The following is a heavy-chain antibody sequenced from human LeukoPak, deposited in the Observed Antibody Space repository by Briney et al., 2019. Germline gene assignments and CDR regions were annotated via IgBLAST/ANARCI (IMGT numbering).Heavy chain of an antibody. V-gene: IGHV4-39*07. CDR2: IYYSGST. J-gene: IGHJ4*02. Sequence: SETLSLTCTVSGGSISSSSYYWGWIRQPPGKGLEWIGGIYYSGSTYYNPSLKSRVTISVDTSKNQFSLKLSSVTAADTAVYYCARDVPAMYFDYWGQGTLVTVSS. CDR1: GGSISSSSYY. D-gene: IGHD2-2*01. CDR3: ARDVPAMYFDY.